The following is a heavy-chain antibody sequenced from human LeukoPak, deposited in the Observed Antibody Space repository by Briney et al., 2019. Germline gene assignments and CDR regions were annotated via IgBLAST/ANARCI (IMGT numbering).Heavy chain of an antibody. CDR2: MNPNSGNT. CDR3: AGVGRPSYQLPPEEYYYYYYMDV. J-gene: IGHJ6*03. V-gene: IGHV1-8*01. Sequence: ASVKVSCKASGYTFTSYDINWVRQATGQGLEWMGWMNPNSGNTGYAQKFQGRVTMTRNTSISTAYMELSSLRSEDTAVYYCAGVGRPSYQLPPEEYYYYYYMDVWGKGTTVTVSS. D-gene: IGHD2-2*01. CDR1: GYTFTSYD.